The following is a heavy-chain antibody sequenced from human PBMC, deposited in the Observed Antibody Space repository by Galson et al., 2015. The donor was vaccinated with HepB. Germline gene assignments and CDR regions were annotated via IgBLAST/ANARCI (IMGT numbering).Heavy chain of an antibody. CDR2: INHSGST. CDR3: ARDLGAAADDY. D-gene: IGHD6-13*01. J-gene: IGHJ4*02. V-gene: IGHV4-34*01. CDR1: GFTFSNAW. Sequence: LRLSCAASGFTFSNAWMSWVRQAPGKGLEWIGEINHSGSTNYNPSLKSRVTISVGTSKNQFSLKLSSVTAADTAVYYCARDLGAAADDYWGQGTLVTVSS.